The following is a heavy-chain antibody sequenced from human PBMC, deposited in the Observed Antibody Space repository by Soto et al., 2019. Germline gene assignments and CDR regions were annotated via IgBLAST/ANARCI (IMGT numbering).Heavy chain of an antibody. J-gene: IGHJ3*02. CDR3: ASEGDYCSSGSCWLDAFDI. D-gene: IGHD2-15*01. V-gene: IGHV3-23*01. CDR2: ISGSGGST. CDR1: GFTFSSYA. Sequence: EVQLLECGGGLVQPGGSLRLSCAASGFTFSSYAMSWVRQAPGKGLEWVSAISGSGGSTYYADSVKGRFTISRDNSKNTLYLQLNSLRAEDTAVYYCASEGDYCSSGSCWLDAFDIWGQGTMVTVSS.